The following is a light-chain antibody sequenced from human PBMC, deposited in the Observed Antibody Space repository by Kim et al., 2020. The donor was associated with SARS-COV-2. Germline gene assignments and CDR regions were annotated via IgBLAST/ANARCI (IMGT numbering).Light chain of an antibody. J-gene: IGLJ2*01. CDR2: EDN. Sequence: TVTIACTGSSGRIASNYVQWYQQRPGSAPTTVIYEDNQRPSGVPDRFSGSIDSSSNSASLTISGLKTEDEADYYCQSYDSSNGYVVFGGGTQLTVL. CDR1: SGRIASNY. V-gene: IGLV6-57*02. CDR3: QSYDSSNGYVV.